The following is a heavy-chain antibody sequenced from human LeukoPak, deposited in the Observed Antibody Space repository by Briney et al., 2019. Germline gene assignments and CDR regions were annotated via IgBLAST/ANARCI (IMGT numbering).Heavy chain of an antibody. Sequence: ASVKVSCKASGYTFTSYGISWVRQAPGQGLEWMGWISAYNGNTNYAQKLQGRVTMTTDTSTSTAYMELRSLRSDDTAVYYCARHRLLLFREDYYGMDVWGKGTTVTVSS. J-gene: IGHJ6*04. CDR3: ARHRLLLFREDYYGMDV. CDR1: GYTFTSYG. D-gene: IGHD3-10*01. V-gene: IGHV1-18*04. CDR2: ISAYNGNT.